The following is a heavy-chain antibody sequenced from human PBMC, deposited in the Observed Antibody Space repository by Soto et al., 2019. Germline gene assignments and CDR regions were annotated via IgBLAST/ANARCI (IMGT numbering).Heavy chain of an antibody. Sequence: QVQLVQSGAEVKKPGASVKVSCKASGYTFTSYGISWVRQAPGQGLEWMGWISAYNGNTNYAQKLQGRVTMTTDTSTSTAYMELRSLRSYDTAVYYCGRDVFYSSSVVYYCGRDVWGQGTTVTVSS. CDR3: GRDVFYSSSVVYYCGRDV. V-gene: IGHV1-18*01. J-gene: IGHJ6*01. CDR2: ISAYNGNT. CDR1: GYTFTSYG. D-gene: IGHD6-6*01.